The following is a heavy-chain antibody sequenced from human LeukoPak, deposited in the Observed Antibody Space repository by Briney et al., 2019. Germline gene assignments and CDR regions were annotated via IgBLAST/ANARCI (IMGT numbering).Heavy chain of an antibody. Sequence: PGGSLRLSCAASRFTFSSYAMHWVRQAPGKGLEWAAVISYDGNNKYYADSVKGRFTISRDNSKNTLYLQMNSLRAEDTAVYYCAKDPPSHYGGNWRDAFDIGGQGTMATVSS. CDR1: RFTFSSYA. V-gene: IGHV3-30-3*01. D-gene: IGHD4-23*01. CDR3: AKDPPSHYGGNWRDAFDI. CDR2: ISYDGNNK. J-gene: IGHJ3*02.